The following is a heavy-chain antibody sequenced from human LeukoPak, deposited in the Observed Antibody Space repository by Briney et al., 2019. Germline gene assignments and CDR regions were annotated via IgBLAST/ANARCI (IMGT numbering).Heavy chain of an antibody. J-gene: IGHJ3*02. CDR2: IYTSGST. D-gene: IGHD3-3*01. Sequence: SSETLSLTCTVSGGSISSGSYYWSWIRQPAGKGLEWIGRIYTSGSTNYNPSLKSRVTISVDTSKNQFSLKLSSVTAADTAVYYCAGTYEEWRDAFDIRGQGTMVTVSS. CDR3: AGTYEEWRDAFDI. CDR1: GGSISSGSYY. V-gene: IGHV4-61*02.